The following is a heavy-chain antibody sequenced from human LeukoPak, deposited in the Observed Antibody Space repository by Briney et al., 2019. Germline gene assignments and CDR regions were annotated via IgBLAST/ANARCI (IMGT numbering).Heavy chain of an antibody. CDR3: ARDREIHLWFPYYFDS. CDR1: GGSFSGYY. V-gene: IGHV4-34*01. J-gene: IGHJ4*02. Sequence: SENLSLTCAVYGGSFSGYYWSWIRQPPGRGLEWIGEINHSGSTNYNPSLKSRVTISVDTSKNQFSLKLSSVTAADTAVYYCARDREIHLWFPYYFDSWGQGTLVTVSS. D-gene: IGHD5-18*01. CDR2: INHSGST.